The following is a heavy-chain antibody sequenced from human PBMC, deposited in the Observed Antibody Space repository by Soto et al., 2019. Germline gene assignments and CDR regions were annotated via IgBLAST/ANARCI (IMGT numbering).Heavy chain of an antibody. Sequence: GGSLRLSCAASGFTFSTYWMSWVRQAPGKGLEWVASIKQDGSEIYYVDSVKGRFTISRDNAKNSLYLQMNSLRAEDTAVYYCAKVYYYGSGSYYLDYWGQGTLVTVSS. J-gene: IGHJ4*02. CDR2: IKQDGSEI. CDR1: GFTFSTYW. D-gene: IGHD3-10*01. CDR3: AKVYYYGSGSYYLDY. V-gene: IGHV3-7*05.